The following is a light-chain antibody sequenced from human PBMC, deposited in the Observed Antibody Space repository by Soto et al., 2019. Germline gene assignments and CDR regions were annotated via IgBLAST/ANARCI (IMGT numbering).Light chain of an antibody. CDR1: SSNIGAGYD. Sequence: QPVLTQPPSMSAAPGQRVTISCTGSSSNIGAGYDVHWYQQHPGTAPKLLIFDNNNRPSGVPDRFSGSKSDTSASLAITGLQAEDEADYYCQSFDTSLSGFVVFGGGTKLTVL. V-gene: IGLV1-40*01. CDR2: DNN. J-gene: IGLJ2*01. CDR3: QSFDTSLSGFVV.